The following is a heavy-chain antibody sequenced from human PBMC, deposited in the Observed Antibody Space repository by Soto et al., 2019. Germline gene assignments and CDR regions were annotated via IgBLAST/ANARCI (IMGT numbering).Heavy chain of an antibody. CDR3: ARGLLMYSSGGDAFDI. J-gene: IGHJ3*02. CDR2: IYYSGST. Sequence: TLSLTCTVSGGSISSGGYYWSWIRQHPGKGLEWIGYIYYSGSTYYNPSLKSRVTISVDTSKNQFSLTLSSVTAADTAVYYCARGLLMYSSGGDAFDIWGQGTMVTVSS. CDR1: GGSISSGGYY. V-gene: IGHV4-31*03. D-gene: IGHD6-19*01.